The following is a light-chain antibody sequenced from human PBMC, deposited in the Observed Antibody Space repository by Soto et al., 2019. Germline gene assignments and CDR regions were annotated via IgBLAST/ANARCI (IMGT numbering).Light chain of an antibody. V-gene: IGLV2-14*01. CDR2: EVS. CDR1: SSDVGGYKY. J-gene: IGLJ2*01. Sequence: QSALTQPASVSGYHGQSITISCTGTSSDVGGYKYVSWYQQHPGKVPKLFIYEVSNRPSGVSNRFSGSKSGNTASLTISGLQAEDEAEYYCSSYTRSTTLNVLFGGGTQLTVL. CDR3: SSYTRSTTLNVL.